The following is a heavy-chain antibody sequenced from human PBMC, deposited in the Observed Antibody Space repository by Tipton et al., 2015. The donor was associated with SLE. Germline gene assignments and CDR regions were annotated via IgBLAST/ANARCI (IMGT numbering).Heavy chain of an antibody. CDR1: GGSISSYY. D-gene: IGHD3-10*01. V-gene: IGHV4-59*12. Sequence: TLSLTCTVSGGSISSYYWSWIRQPPGKGPEWIGKIYHSGSTNYNPSLKSRVTISVDKSKNQFSLKLSSVTAADTAVYYCARDLSPPYGSGSYGDYYFYYMDVWGKGTTVSVSS. CDR2: IYHSGST. J-gene: IGHJ6*03. CDR3: ARDLSPPYGSGSYGDYYFYYMDV.